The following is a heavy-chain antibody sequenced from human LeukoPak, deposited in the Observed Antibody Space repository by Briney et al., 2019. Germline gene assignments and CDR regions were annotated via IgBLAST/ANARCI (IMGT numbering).Heavy chain of an antibody. J-gene: IGHJ4*02. V-gene: IGHV4-59*01. CDR2: IYYSGST. Sequence: SETLSLTCTVSGGSISSYYWSWIRQPPGKGLEWIGYIYYSGSTNYNPSLKSRVTISVDTSKNQFSLKLSSVTAADTAVYYCAARSPYYDILTGYYPFDYWGQGTLVTVSS. CDR1: GGSISSYY. D-gene: IGHD3-9*01. CDR3: AARSPYYDILTGYYPFDY.